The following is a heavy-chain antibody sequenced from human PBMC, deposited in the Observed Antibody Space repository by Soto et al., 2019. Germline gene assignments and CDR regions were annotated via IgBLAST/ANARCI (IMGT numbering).Heavy chain of an antibody. Sequence: QITLKESGPPLVTPTQTLTLTFTFTGFSLTSPAVGVNWIRQPPGKPMEWLALIYWDDDKHYGPSLKSRLTITKDTSKTQVVLTMTNMDPVDTATYYCAHGSGWLSDYWGQGTRVSVSS. CDR1: GFSLTSPAVG. V-gene: IGHV2-5*05. D-gene: IGHD6-19*01. J-gene: IGHJ4*02. CDR3: AHGSGWLSDY. CDR2: IYWDDDK.